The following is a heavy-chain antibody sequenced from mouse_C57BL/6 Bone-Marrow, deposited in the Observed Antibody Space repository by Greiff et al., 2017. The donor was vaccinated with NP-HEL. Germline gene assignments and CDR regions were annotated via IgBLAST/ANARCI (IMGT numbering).Heavy chain of an antibody. CDR3: ARRTLLLRYYFDY. CDR2: IDPSDSYT. D-gene: IGHD1-1*01. J-gene: IGHJ2*01. CDR1: GYTFTSYW. Sequence: QVQLQQPGAELVKPGASVKLSCKASGYTFTSYWMQWVKQRPGQGLEWIGEIDPSDSYTNYNQKFKGKATLTVDTSSSTAYMQLSSLTSEDSAVYYCARRTLLLRYYFDYWGQGTTLTVSS. V-gene: IGHV1-50*01.